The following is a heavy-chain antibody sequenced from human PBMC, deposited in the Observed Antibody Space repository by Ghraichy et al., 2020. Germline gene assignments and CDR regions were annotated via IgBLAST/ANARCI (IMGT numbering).Heavy chain of an antibody. CDR1: GGSISSGDYS. J-gene: IGHJ6*04. Sequence: SETLSLTCTVSGGSISSGDYSWNWIRQPPGKGLEWIGYVHHSGRAYYNPSLKSRVTISLDRSKNQFSLKQSSMTAADTAVYYCARINNLGMDVWGKGTTVTVSS. D-gene: IGHD1-14*01. CDR2: VHHSGRA. V-gene: IGHV4-30-2*01. CDR3: ARINNLGMDV.